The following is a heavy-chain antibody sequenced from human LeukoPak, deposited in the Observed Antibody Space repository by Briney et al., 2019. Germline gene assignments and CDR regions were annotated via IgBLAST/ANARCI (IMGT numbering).Heavy chain of an antibody. V-gene: IGHV3-23*01. CDR1: GFTFSSYA. D-gene: IGHD3-22*01. CDR2: ISGSGGST. J-gene: IGHJ3*01. CDR3: ARVFSYYYDSSDPSMV. Sequence: GGSLRLSCAASGFTFSSYAMSWVRQAPGKGLEWVSAISGSGGSTYYADSVKVRFTISRDNAKNSLYLQMKSLRAEDTAVYYCARVFSYYYDSSDPSMVWGQGTMVTVSS.